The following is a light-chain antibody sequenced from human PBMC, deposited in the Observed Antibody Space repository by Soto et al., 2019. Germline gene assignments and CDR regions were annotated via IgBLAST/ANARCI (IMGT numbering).Light chain of an antibody. CDR1: QGIAHY. Sequence: DFQMTQSPSSLSASVGDRVTITCRASQGIAHYVAWYQQKPGKAPKLLIYAASILRSGVPSRFSGSRSETNFSLTIDGLQPEDVASYYCQNYNTAPFTFGPGTKVDSK. CDR2: AAS. J-gene: IGKJ3*01. V-gene: IGKV1-27*01. CDR3: QNYNTAPFT.